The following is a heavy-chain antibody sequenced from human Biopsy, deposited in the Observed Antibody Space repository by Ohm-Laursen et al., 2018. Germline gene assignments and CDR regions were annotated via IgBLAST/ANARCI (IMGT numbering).Heavy chain of an antibody. D-gene: IGHD3-10*01. Sequence: SDTLSLTCIVTDGSISNIINYWGWIRQPLGKGLEWLGNIYYTGITNSNPSLKGRVSISVDTSNIQFSLKLISLTAADTAVYYCARHSFGSGRDFWGQGTLVTVSS. CDR2: IYYTGIT. V-gene: IGHV4-39*01. CDR1: DGSISNIINY. J-gene: IGHJ4*02. CDR3: ARHSFGSGRDF.